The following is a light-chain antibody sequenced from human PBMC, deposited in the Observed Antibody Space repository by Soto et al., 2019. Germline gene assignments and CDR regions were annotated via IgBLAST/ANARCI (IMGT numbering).Light chain of an antibody. CDR2: AAS. Sequence: DIQMTQSPSTLSGSVGDRVTITCRASQTISSWLAWYQQKPGKAPKLLIYAASSLESGVPSRFSGSGSGTSFTLTISSLQPEDFATYYCQQLLSYPITFGQGTRLEIK. CDR1: QTISSW. CDR3: QQLLSYPIT. V-gene: IGKV1-5*03. J-gene: IGKJ5*01.